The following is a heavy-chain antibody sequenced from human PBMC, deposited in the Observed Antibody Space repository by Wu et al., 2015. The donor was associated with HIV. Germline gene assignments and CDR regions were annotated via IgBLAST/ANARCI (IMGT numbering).Heavy chain of an antibody. CDR3: ARDRAYYDSSGYLGWFDP. J-gene: IGHJ5*02. Sequence: QVQLVQSGAEVKKPGASVKVSCKASGYTFTGYYMHWVRQAPGQGLEWMGWINPNSGGTNYAQKFQGRVTMTRDTSISTAYMELSRLRSDDTAVYYCARDRAYYDSSGYLGWFDPWGQGTWSPSPQ. V-gene: IGHV1-2*02. CDR2: INPNSGGT. CDR1: GYTFTGYY. D-gene: IGHD3-22*01.